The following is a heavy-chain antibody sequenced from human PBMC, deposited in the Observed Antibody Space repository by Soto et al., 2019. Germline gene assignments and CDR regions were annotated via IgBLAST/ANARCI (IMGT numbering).Heavy chain of an antibody. Sequence: QVQLVQSGAEVKKPGASVKVSCKASGYTFTSYGITWVRQAPGQGLEWMGWISAYNGNTNYVQKLQGRVTITTDTSTSTAYMELRSLRSDDTAVYYCARYGSGSPHYYYYGIDVWGQGTKVTVSS. CDR1: GYTFTSYG. V-gene: IGHV1-18*01. J-gene: IGHJ6*02. D-gene: IGHD3-10*01. CDR2: ISAYNGNT. CDR3: ARYGSGSPHYYYYGIDV.